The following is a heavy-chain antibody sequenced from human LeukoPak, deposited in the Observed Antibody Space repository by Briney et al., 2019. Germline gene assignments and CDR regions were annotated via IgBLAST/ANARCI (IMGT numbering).Heavy chain of an antibody. CDR1: GGSFSGYY. J-gene: IGHJ4*02. CDR3: ARGLMGIDY. Sequence: SETLSLTCAVYGGSFSGYYWSWIRQPPGKGLEWIGEINHSGSTNYNPSLKSRVTISVDTSKNQFSMKLSSVTAAATAVYYCARGLMGIDYWGQGTLVTVAS. V-gene: IGHV4-34*01. CDR2: INHSGST.